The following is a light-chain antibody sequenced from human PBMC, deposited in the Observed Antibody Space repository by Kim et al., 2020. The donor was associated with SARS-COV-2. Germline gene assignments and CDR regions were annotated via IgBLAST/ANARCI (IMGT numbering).Light chain of an antibody. CDR1: QSIGSF. Sequence: LSPGETATLSCRASQSIGSFLAWYQQKPGQAPRLVIYDAFYRATGIPARFSGTGSGTDFTLTISSLEPEDFAVYYCQQRSNWPLTFGGGTKVDIK. J-gene: IGKJ4*01. V-gene: IGKV3-11*01. CDR2: DAF. CDR3: QQRSNWPLT.